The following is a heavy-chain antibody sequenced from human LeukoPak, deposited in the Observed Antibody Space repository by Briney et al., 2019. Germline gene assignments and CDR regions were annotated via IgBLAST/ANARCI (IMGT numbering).Heavy chain of an antibody. J-gene: IGHJ4*02. CDR1: GGTFSSYA. D-gene: IGHD2-21*01. CDR2: IIPIFGTA. V-gene: IGHV1-69*13. CDR3: ARAPRADSPPDY. Sequence: SVKVSCKASGGTFSSYAISWVRQAPGQGLEWMGGIIPIFGTANYAQKFQGRVTITADESTSTAYMELSSLRSKDTAVYYCARAPRADSPPDYWGQGTLVTVSS.